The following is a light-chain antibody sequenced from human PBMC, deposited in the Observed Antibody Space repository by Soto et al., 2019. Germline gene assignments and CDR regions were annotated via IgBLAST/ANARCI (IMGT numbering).Light chain of an antibody. V-gene: IGKV4-1*01. CDR1: QSVLYSSNNKNY. CDR2: XXX. Sequence: DIVVTQSPDSLAVSLGERATINCKSSQSVLYSSNNKNYLAWYQQKPGXXXKXXXXXXXTRESGVPDRFSGSGSVTDFTLTTSTLQAADAAVYYCQQHYRTPPTFG. CDR3: QQHYRTPPT. J-gene: IGKJ2*01.